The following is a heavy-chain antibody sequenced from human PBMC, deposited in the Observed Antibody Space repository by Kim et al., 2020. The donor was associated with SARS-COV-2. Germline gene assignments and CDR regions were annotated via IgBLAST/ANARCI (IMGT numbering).Heavy chain of an antibody. J-gene: IGHJ3*02. V-gene: IGHV3-23*01. D-gene: IGHD6-13*01. CDR3: AKGNSEPRDGAFDI. Sequence: ADSVKGRLTISRDNAKNTLYLQMNSLRAEDTAVYYCAKGNSEPRDGAFDIWGQGTMVTVSS.